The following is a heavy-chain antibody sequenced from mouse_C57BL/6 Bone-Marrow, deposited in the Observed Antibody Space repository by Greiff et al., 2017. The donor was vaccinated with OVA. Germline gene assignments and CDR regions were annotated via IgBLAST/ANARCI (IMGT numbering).Heavy chain of an antibody. D-gene: IGHD1-1*01. CDR2: IDPENGDT. Sequence: VQLKQSGAELVRPGASVKLSCTASGFNIKDDYMHWVKQRPEQGLEWIGWIDPENGDTEYASKFQGKATITADTSSNTAYLQLSSLTSEDTAVYYCTTPYYYGSSFNYFDYWGQGTTLTVSS. J-gene: IGHJ2*01. CDR3: TTPYYYGSSFNYFDY. V-gene: IGHV14-4*01. CDR1: GFNIKDDY.